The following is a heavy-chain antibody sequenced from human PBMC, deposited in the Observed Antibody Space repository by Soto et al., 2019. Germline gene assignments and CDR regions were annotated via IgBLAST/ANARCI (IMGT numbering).Heavy chain of an antibody. Sequence: PGGSLRLSCAPSGFTFSSYEMNWVRQAPGTGLEWVSYISRSGSTIYYADSVKGRFTISRENAKTSLYRQMNSLRAEDTAGYDCGASSSSYYFEDWGHGTLVTVSS. CDR3: GASSSSYYFED. CDR1: GFTFSSYE. J-gene: IGHJ4*01. CDR2: ISRSGSTI. V-gene: IGHV3-48*03.